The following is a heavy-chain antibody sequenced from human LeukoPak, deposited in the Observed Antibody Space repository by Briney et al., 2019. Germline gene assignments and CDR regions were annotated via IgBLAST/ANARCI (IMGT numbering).Heavy chain of an antibody. CDR3: ARGGDIVVVPAATFDY. V-gene: IGHV4-59*08. J-gene: IGHJ4*02. CDR1: GGSINDYY. CDR2: IYYTGRT. Sequence: SETLSLTCTVSGGSINDYYWSWIRQSPGKGLEWIGYIYYTGRTKYNPSVQSRVTISVDTSKNQFSLELSSVTAADTAVYYCARGGDIVVVPAATFDYWGQGTLVTVSS. D-gene: IGHD2-2*01.